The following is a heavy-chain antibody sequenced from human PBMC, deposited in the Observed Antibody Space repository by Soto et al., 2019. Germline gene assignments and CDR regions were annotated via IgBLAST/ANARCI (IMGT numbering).Heavy chain of an antibody. CDR3: ASYLYGGFDY. Sequence: NPSETLSLTCTVSGGSISSYYWSWIRQPPGKGLEWIGYIYYSGSTNYNPSLKSRVTISVDTSKNQFSLKLSSVTAADTAVYYCASYLYGGFDYWGQGTLVTVS. D-gene: IGHD2-15*01. V-gene: IGHV4-59*01. CDR1: GGSISSYY. J-gene: IGHJ4*02. CDR2: IYYSGST.